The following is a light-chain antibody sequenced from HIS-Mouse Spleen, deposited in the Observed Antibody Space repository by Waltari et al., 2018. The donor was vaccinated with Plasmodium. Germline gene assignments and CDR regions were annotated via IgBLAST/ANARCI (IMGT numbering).Light chain of an antibody. CDR1: QSLLHSNGYNY. CDR3: MQALQTPRYT. CDR2: LGF. Sequence: DIVMTQSPLSLPVTPGEPASIACRSSQSLLHSNGYNYLDWYLQKPGQSPQLLIYLGFNRASVVPDRFSGSGSGTDFTLKLSRVEAEYVGVYYCMQALQTPRYTFGQGTKLEIK. V-gene: IGKV2-28*01. J-gene: IGKJ2*01.